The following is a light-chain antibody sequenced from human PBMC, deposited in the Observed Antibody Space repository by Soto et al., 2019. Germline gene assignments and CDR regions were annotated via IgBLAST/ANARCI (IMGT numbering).Light chain of an antibody. CDR3: QLRRDWPPWT. J-gene: IGKJ1*01. Sequence: EIVLTQSPATLSLSPGERATLSCRASQSVRSSLAWYQQKPGQAPRLLIYDTSNRATGIPARFSGSGSGADFTLTISSLVPEDFAVYYCQLRRDWPPWTFGQGTKVEV. V-gene: IGKV3-11*01. CDR1: QSVRSS. CDR2: DTS.